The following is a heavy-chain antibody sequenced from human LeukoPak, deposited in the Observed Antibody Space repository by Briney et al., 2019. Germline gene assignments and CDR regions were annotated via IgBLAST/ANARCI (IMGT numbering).Heavy chain of an antibody. CDR3: AKDFGRNLGGPGY. CDR1: GFTFSSYS. CDR2: ISSSSSYI. D-gene: IGHD3-10*01. V-gene: IGHV3-21*04. Sequence: GGSLRLSCAASGFTFSSYSMNWVRQAPGKGLEWVSSISSSSSYIYYADSVKGRFTISRDNAKNPLYLQMNSLRAEDTAVYYCAKDFGRNLGGPGYWGRGTRVTVSS. J-gene: IGHJ4*02.